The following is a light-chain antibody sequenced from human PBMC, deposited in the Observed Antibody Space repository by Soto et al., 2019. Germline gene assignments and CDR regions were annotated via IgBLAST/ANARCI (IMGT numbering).Light chain of an antibody. Sequence: QSALTQPRSVSGSPGQSVTISCTGTSSDVGGYDYVSWYQQHPDKAPKLMIYDVSKRPSGVPDRFSGSKSGNTASLTVSGLQAEDEADYYCTSYAGGNNLLFGGGTKLTVL. CDR3: TSYAGGNNLL. CDR2: DVS. J-gene: IGLJ2*01. V-gene: IGLV2-11*01. CDR1: SSDVGGYDY.